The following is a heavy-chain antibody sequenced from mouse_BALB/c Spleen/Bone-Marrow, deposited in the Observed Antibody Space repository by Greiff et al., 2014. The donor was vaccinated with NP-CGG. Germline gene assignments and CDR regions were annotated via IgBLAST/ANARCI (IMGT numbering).Heavy chain of an antibody. CDR2: INLSTGYT. V-gene: IGHV1-7*01. CDR3: GRDDYDDY. J-gene: IGHJ2*01. CDR1: GYTLTNSW. D-gene: IGHD2-4*01. Sequence: VQLQQSGAELAKPGASVKMSCKASGYTLTNSWMHWVKQRPGQGLEWVGYINLSTGYTEYNQKFKDKATLTADKSSSTAYMQLSSLTSEDSAVYYWGRDDYDDYWGQGTTLTVSS.